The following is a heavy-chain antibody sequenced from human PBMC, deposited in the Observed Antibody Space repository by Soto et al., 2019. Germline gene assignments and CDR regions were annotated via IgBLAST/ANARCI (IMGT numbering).Heavy chain of an antibody. CDR3: ATGEYYYDSSGYYYC. D-gene: IGHD3-22*01. J-gene: IGHJ4*02. Sequence: EVQLVESGGGLVKPGGSLRPSCAASGFTFSSYSMNWVRQAPGKGLEWVSSISSSSSYIYYADSVKGRFTISRDNAKNSLYLQMNSLRAEDTAVYYCATGEYYYDSSGYYYCWGQGTLVTVSS. CDR1: GFTFSSYS. CDR2: ISSSSSYI. V-gene: IGHV3-21*01.